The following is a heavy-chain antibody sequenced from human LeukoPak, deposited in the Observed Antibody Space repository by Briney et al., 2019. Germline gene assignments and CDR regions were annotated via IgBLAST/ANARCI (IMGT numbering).Heavy chain of an antibody. CDR1: GFTVSSNY. J-gene: IGHJ6*03. D-gene: IGHD3-3*01. Sequence: PGGSLRLSCAASGFTVSSNYMSWVRQAPGKGLEWVSAISGSGGSTYYADSVKGRFTISRDNSKNTLYLQMNSLRAEDTAVYYCAKGSFVDFWSGYSRYYYMDVWGKGTTVTVSS. CDR3: AKGSFVDFWSGYSRYYYMDV. V-gene: IGHV3-23*01. CDR2: ISGSGGST.